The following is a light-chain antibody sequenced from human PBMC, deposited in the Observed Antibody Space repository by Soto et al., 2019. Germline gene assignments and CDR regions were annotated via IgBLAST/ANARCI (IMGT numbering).Light chain of an antibody. CDR3: QQYNSYGT. J-gene: IGKJ1*01. Sequence: DIPMTQSPSTLSASVGDRVTITCRASHSISSRLAWYQQKPGKDPKLLIYDASSLVSGVPSRFSGSGSGTEFTLTISSLQHDDFAPSNCQQYNSYGTFGQGTKVEIK. V-gene: IGKV1-5*01. CDR2: DAS. CDR1: HSISSR.